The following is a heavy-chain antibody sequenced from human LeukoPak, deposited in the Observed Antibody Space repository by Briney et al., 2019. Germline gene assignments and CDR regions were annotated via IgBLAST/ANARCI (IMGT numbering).Heavy chain of an antibody. Sequence: SETLSLTCTVSGGSTSSSNYYWSWIRQPPGKGLEWIGYIYYSGSTNYNPSLKSRVTISVDTSKNQFSLKLSSVTAADTAVYYCARVAVGVRGVSRNWFDPWGQGTLVTVSS. CDR1: GGSTSSSNYY. D-gene: IGHD3-10*01. J-gene: IGHJ5*02. V-gene: IGHV4-61*01. CDR2: IYYSGST. CDR3: ARVAVGVRGVSRNWFDP.